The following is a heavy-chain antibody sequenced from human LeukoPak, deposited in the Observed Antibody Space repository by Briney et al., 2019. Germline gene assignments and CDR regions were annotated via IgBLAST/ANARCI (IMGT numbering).Heavy chain of an antibody. J-gene: IGHJ4*02. V-gene: IGHV4-59*08. D-gene: IGHD1-26*01. Sequence: PSETLSLTCGVSGGSISNTNYWSWIRQPPGKGLEWIGYIYSSGSTNSNPSLKSRVTMSVDTSKNQFSLKMSSVTAADTAVYYCAKSVGAAPFEYWGQGTLVTVSS. CDR2: IYSSGST. CDR1: GGSISNTNY. CDR3: AKSVGAAPFEY.